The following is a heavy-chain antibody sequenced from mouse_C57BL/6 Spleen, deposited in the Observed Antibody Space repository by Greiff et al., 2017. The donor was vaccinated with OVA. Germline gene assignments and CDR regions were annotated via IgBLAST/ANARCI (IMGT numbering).Heavy chain of an antibody. V-gene: IGHV3-6*01. CDR3: ASRGDYGYDWFAY. CDR1: GYSITSGYY. Sequence: VQLKESGPGLVKPSQSLSLTCSVTGYSITSGYYWNWIRQFPGNKLEWMGYISYDGSNNYNPSLKNRISITRDTSKNQFFLKLNSVTTEDTATYYCASRGDYGYDWFAYWGQGTLVTVSA. D-gene: IGHD2-2*01. J-gene: IGHJ3*01. CDR2: ISYDGSN.